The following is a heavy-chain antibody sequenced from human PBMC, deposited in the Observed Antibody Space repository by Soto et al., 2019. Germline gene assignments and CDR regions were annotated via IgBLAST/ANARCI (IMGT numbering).Heavy chain of an antibody. CDR1: GYTFTRYG. J-gene: IGHJ6*02. CDR2: INTYTGNT. Sequence: QVKLVQSGAEVKNPGASVKVSCKASGYTFTRYGIGWALQAPGQGLEWMGWINTYTGNTNYAQNVQGRVNLTTDTSTSTAYMELRRLRSNDTAIYYCAMVDVYVTPSPQDVWGQGTTVIVSS. V-gene: IGHV1-18*01. CDR3: AMVDVYVTPSPQDV. D-gene: IGHD3-16*01.